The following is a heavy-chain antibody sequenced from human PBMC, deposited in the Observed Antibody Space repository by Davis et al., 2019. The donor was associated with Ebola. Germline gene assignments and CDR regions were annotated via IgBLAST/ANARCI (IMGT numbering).Heavy chain of an antibody. CDR3: AKPMEWLAPGPPANFDY. Sequence: WVRQAPGKGLEWIGSIYYSGSTFYNPSLKSRITISVDTSKNHFSLNLRSVTAADTAVYYCAKPMEWLAPGPPANFDYWGQGTLVTVSS. D-gene: IGHD6-19*01. J-gene: IGHJ4*02. V-gene: IGHV4-39*02. CDR2: IYYSGST.